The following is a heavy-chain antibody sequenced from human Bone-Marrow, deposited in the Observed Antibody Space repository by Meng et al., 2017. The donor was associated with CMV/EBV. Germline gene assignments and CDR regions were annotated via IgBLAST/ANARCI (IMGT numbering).Heavy chain of an antibody. Sequence: FSSYAISWVRQAPGQGLEWMGGIIPIFGTANYAQKFQGRVTITADKSTSTAYMELSSLRSEDTAVYYCARDWRKVAAAGNYYYGMDVWGQGTTVTVSS. D-gene: IGHD6-13*01. J-gene: IGHJ6*02. V-gene: IGHV1-69*06. CDR2: IIPIFGTA. CDR3: ARDWRKVAAAGNYYYGMDV. CDR1: FSSYA.